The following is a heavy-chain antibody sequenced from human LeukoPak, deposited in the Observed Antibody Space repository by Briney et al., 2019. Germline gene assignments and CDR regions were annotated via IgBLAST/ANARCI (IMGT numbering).Heavy chain of an antibody. J-gene: IGHJ4*02. D-gene: IGHD3-3*01. Sequence: GGSLRLSCAASGFTFSSYAMSWVRQAPGKGRERVSAISGSGGSTYYADSVKGRFTISKDNSKNTLYLQMNSLRAEDTAVYYCAKDFYDFWSGHDYWGQGPLVTVSS. V-gene: IGHV3-23*01. CDR3: AKDFYDFWSGHDY. CDR1: GFTFSSYA. CDR2: ISGSGGST.